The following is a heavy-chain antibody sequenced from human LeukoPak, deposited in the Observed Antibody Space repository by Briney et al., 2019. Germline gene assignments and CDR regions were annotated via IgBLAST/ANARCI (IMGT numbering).Heavy chain of an antibody. CDR1: GFTFDDYG. Sequence: GGSLRLSCAASGFTSGFTFDDYGMNWVRQVPGKGLEWVSGISRDGGRTGYADSVQARFTISRDNSRNSLHLQMNSLRVEDTAFYYCVKDSNYDFWSGYYKGFDNWGQGTLVTVSS. D-gene: IGHD3-3*01. V-gene: IGHV3-20*04. CDR3: VKDSNYDFWSGYYKGFDN. J-gene: IGHJ4*02. CDR2: ISRDGGRT.